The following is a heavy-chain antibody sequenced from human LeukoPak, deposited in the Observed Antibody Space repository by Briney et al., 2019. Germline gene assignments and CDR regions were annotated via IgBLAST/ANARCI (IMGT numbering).Heavy chain of an antibody. CDR1: GFTFSSYS. V-gene: IGHV3-21*01. J-gene: IGHJ4*02. Sequence: GGPLRLSCAASGFTFSSYSMNGVGQAPGKGLEGVSSISSSSSYIYYADSVKGRFTISRDNAKNSLYLQMNSLRAEDTAVYYCARDWRGYRTLKAFDYWGQGTLVTVSS. D-gene: IGHD5-18*01. CDR3: ARDWRGYRTLKAFDY. CDR2: ISSSSSYI.